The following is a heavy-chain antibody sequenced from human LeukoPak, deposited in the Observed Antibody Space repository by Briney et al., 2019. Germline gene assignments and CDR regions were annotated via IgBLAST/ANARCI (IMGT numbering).Heavy chain of an antibody. CDR1: GGTFSSYA. V-gene: IGHV1-69*13. CDR2: IIPIFGTA. CDR3: ARAAYDGSYYFDY. J-gene: IGHJ4*02. D-gene: IGHD3-22*01. Sequence: GASVKVSCKASGGTFSSYAISWVRQAPGQGLEWMGGIIPIFGTANYAQKFQGRVTITADESTSTAYMELRSLRSDDTAVYYCARAAYDGSYYFDYWGQGTLVTVSS.